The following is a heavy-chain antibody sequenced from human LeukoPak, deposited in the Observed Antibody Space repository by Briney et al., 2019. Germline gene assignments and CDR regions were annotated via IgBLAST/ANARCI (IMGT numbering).Heavy chain of an antibody. CDR3: ARIFGGNSFPNYYSDY. Sequence: GGSLRLSCAAPGFAFRGYGIHWVRQAPGKGLEWVTGTWYDGSNKYYTDSVKGRFTIPRDNAENTLYLQMNSLRAEDTAVYYCARIFGGNSFPNYYSDYWGQGTLVTVSS. J-gene: IGHJ4*02. CDR2: TWYDGSNK. V-gene: IGHV3-33*03. D-gene: IGHD4-23*01. CDR1: GFAFRGYG.